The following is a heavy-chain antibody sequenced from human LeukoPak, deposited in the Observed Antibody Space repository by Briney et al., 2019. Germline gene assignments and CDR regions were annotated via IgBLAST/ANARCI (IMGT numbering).Heavy chain of an antibody. CDR2: ISSSGTYI. CDR1: GFTFSDYY. V-gene: IGHV3-11*04. D-gene: IGHD1-26*01. Sequence: PGGSLRLSCAASGFTFSDYYMSWIRQAPGKGLEWVSYISSSGTYIYYADSVKGRFTISRDNAKNPLYLQMNSLRPEDTAVYYCARDPYSGSYGDYYYYYMDAWGKGTTVTISS. CDR3: ARDPYSGSYGDYYYYYMDA. J-gene: IGHJ6*03.